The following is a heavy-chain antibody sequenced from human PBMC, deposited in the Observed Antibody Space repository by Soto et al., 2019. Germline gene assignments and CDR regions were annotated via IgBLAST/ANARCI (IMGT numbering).Heavy chain of an antibody. CDR1: GYTFTSYA. J-gene: IGHJ4*02. Sequence: QVPLVQSGAEVKKPGASVKVYCKASGYTFTSYAMHWVRQAPGHRLEWMGWINAGNGNTKYSQKFQGRVTITRDTSASTAYMELSSLRSEDTAVYYCARSIAVAGSSSALFDYWGQGTLVTVSS. CDR3: ARSIAVAGSSSALFDY. CDR2: INAGNGNT. V-gene: IGHV1-3*01. D-gene: IGHD6-19*01.